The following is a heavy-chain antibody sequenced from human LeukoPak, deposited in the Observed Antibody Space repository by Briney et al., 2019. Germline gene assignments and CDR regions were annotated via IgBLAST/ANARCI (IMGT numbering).Heavy chain of an antibody. CDR3: ARRNGGFDY. Sequence: PGGSLRLSCAASGFTVSSNYMSWVRQPPGKGLEWIGEINHSGSTNYNPSLKSRVTISVDTSKNQFSLKLSSVTAADTAVYYCARRNGGFDYWGQGTLVTVSS. V-gene: IGHV4-34*01. CDR2: INHSGST. D-gene: IGHD1-1*01. J-gene: IGHJ4*02. CDR1: GFTVSSNY.